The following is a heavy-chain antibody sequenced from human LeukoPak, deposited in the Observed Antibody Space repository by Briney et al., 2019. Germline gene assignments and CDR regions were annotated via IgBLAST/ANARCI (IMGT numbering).Heavy chain of an antibody. J-gene: IGHJ4*02. Sequence: SQTLSLTCAISGDSVSSNSAAWNWIRQSPSRGLEWLGRTYYRSKWYNDYAVSVKSRITINPDTSKNQFSLQLNSVTPEDTAVYYCARDGVPRPRYGKYFDYWGQGTLVTVSS. D-gene: IGHD2-2*01. V-gene: IGHV6-1*01. CDR1: GDSVSSNSAA. CDR3: ARDGVPRPRYGKYFDY. CDR2: TYYRSKWYN.